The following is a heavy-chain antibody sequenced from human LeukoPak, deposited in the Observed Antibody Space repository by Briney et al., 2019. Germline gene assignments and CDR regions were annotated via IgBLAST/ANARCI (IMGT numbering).Heavy chain of an antibody. V-gene: IGHV4-59*12. D-gene: IGHD6-6*01. CDR3: ARNIAARRGQKNWFDP. CDR2: IYYRGIT. J-gene: IGHJ5*02. Sequence: SETLSLTCTVSGGSIGTYYWSWIRQSPGKGLEWIGYIYYRGITNYNPSLKSRVTMSVDTSKNQFSLKLSSVTAADTAVYYCARNIAARRGQKNWFDPWGQGTLVTVSS. CDR1: GGSIGTYY.